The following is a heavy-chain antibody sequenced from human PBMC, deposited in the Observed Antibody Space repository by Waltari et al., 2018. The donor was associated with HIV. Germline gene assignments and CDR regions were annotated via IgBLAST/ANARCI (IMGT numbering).Heavy chain of an antibody. CDR2: IDPVDSDT. V-gene: IGHV5-51*01. Sequence: EVQLVQSGAEVNKPGESLKISCTGSGYHFTTYWIGWVRQMTGKGLEWMGIIDPVDSDTRYSPAFRGQVTISADKSMSTAYLQWSSLQASDTAIYYCARLGYCSSARCPSGYYYSYGMGVWGQGTTVTVSS. CDR3: ARLGYCSSARCPSGYYYSYGMGV. CDR1: GYHFTTYW. J-gene: IGHJ6*02. D-gene: IGHD2-2*01.